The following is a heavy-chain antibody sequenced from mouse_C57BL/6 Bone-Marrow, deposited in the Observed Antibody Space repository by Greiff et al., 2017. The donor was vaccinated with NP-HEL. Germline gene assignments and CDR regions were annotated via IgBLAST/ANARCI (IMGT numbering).Heavy chain of an antibody. CDR1: GYTFTDYY. V-gene: IGHV1-19*01. J-gene: IGHJ4*01. D-gene: IGHD2-2*01. Sequence: EVQLQQSGPVLVKPGASVKMSCKASGYTFTDYYMNWVKQSPGKSLEWIGVINPYNGGTSYNQKFKGKATLTVDKSSSTAYMELNSLTSEDSAVYYCRIYGYSLYYAMDYWGKGTSVTVSS. CDR2: INPYNGGT. CDR3: RIYGYSLYYAMDY.